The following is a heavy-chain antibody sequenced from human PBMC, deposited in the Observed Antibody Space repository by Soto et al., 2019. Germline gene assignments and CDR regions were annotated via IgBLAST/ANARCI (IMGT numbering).Heavy chain of an antibody. Sequence: SETLSLTCNVSGASIGSGDYYWSWIRQPPGKGLEWIGYIHYSGYTSYSPSLKSRLTISIDTSKNHFSLSLSSVTATDTAVYYYAREGQFGDYGPFDYWGRGTLVTVSS. J-gene: IGHJ4*02. D-gene: IGHD4-17*01. V-gene: IGHV4-30-4*01. CDR3: AREGQFGDYGPFDY. CDR1: GASIGSGDYY. CDR2: IHYSGYT.